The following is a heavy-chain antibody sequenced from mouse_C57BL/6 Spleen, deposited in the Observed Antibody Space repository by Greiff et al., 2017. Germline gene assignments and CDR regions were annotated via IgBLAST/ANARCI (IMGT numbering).Heavy chain of an antibody. J-gene: IGHJ3*01. CDR3: ARSEDYDGGGAC. CDR2: INPNNGGT. V-gene: IGHV1-22*01. Sequence: EVQLQQSGPELVKPGASVKMSCKASGYTFTDYNMHWVKQSHGKSLEWIGYINPNNGGTSYNQKFKGKATLTVNKSSSTAYMELRSLTSEDAAVYYCARSEDYDGGGACRGQGTLVTVAA. CDR1: GYTFTDYN. D-gene: IGHD2-4*01.